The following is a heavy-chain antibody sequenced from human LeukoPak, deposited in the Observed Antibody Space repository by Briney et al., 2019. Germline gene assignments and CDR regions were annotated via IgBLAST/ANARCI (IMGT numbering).Heavy chain of an antibody. Sequence: GGSLRLSCAASGFTFSSYAMSWVRQAPGKGLEWVSAISGSGGSTYYADSVKGRFTISRDNSKNTLYLQMNSLRAEDTAVYYCANADGYSSGWFRFDYWGQGPWSPSPQ. CDR2: ISGSGGST. CDR3: ANADGYSSGWFRFDY. CDR1: GFTFSSYA. V-gene: IGHV3-23*01. J-gene: IGHJ4*02. D-gene: IGHD6-19*01.